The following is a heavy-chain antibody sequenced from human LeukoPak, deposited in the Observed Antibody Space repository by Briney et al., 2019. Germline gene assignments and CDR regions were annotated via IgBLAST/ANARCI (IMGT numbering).Heavy chain of an antibody. D-gene: IGHD2-15*01. Sequence: TGGSLRLSCAASGFTFSSYEMNWVRQAPGKGLEWVSYISSGGSTIYYADSVKGRFTISRDNADNSVYLQMVSLRVEDSGLYYCARHPWSDDGFDMWGPGTMVTVSS. CDR3: ARHPWSDDGFDM. CDR1: GFTFSSYE. V-gene: IGHV3-48*03. J-gene: IGHJ3*02. CDR2: ISSGGSTI.